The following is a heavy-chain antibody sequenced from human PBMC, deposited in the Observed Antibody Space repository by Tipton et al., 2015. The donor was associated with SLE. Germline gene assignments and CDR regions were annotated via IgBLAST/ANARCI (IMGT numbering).Heavy chain of an antibody. J-gene: IGHJ5*02. D-gene: IGHD6-19*01. CDR3: VRLSRSGRRPYNWFDP. Sequence: PGLVKPSETLSLSCSVSGGSISSYYWTWIRQPPGKGLEWIGYIYYTGITNYNPSPKSRVTLSVDTYRNQFSLKLNPVTAADTAVYYCVRLSRSGRRPYNWFDPWGQGTLVTVSS. V-gene: IGHV4-59*08. CDR1: GGSISSYY. CDR2: IYYTGIT.